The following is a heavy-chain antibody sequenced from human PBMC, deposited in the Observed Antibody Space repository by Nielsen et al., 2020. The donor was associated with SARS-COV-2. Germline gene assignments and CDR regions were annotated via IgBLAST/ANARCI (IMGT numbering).Heavy chain of an antibody. Sequence: ASVKVSCKASGYTFDNYAINWVRQAPGQGLEWMGWISAYNGHTNYARKFQGRVTMTTDTSTNTAYMELRSLRSDDTAVYYCARDRGGGGSGSYRYWGQGTLVTVSS. CDR1: GYTFDNYA. V-gene: IGHV1-18*01. D-gene: IGHD3-10*01. CDR3: ARDRGGGGSGSYRY. J-gene: IGHJ4*02. CDR2: ISAYNGHT.